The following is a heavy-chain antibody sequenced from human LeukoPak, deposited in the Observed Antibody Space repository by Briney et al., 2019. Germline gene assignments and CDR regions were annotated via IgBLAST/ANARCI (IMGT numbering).Heavy chain of an antibody. D-gene: IGHD2-2*01. J-gene: IGHJ6*02. Sequence: SETLSLTCTVSGGSISSYYWSWIRQPPGKGLEWIGYIYYSGSTNYNPSLKSRVTISVDTSKNQFSLKLSSVTAADTAVYYCARHGCSSTSCSNIVGYYYYGMDVWGQGTTVTVSS. CDR1: GGSISSYY. CDR3: ARHGCSSTSCSNIVGYYYYGMDV. V-gene: IGHV4-59*08. CDR2: IYYSGST.